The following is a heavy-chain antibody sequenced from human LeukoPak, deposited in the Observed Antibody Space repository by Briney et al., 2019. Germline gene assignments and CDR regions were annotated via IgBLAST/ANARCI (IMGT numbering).Heavy chain of an antibody. V-gene: IGHV4-59*01. Sequence: SSETLSLTCTVSGGSINSYYWSWIRQPPGKGLEWIGYIYYSGSTNYNPSLKSRVAISVDTSKNQFSLRLSSVTAADTAVYYCARVTGYMTEDYFDYWGQGTLITVSS. CDR3: ARVTGYMTEDYFDY. CDR2: IYYSGST. CDR1: GGSINSYY. D-gene: IGHD6-13*01. J-gene: IGHJ4*02.